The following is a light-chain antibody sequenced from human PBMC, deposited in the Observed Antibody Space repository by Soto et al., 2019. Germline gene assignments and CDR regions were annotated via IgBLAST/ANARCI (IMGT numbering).Light chain of an antibody. CDR3: QQYGSSLRT. J-gene: IGKJ1*01. V-gene: IGKV3-20*01. CDR1: QSVSSNF. Sequence: EIVLTQSPGTLSLSPGERATLSCRASQSVSSNFLAWYQQKPGQAPRFLLYGASSRATGIPDRFSGSGSGTDFTLTISRLEPEDFAVYYCQQYGSSLRTFGQGTKVEIK. CDR2: GAS.